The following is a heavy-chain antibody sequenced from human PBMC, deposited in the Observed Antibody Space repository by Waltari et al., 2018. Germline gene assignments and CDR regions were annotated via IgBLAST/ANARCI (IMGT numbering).Heavy chain of an antibody. Sequence: EVQLVQSGAEVKKPGATVKISCKASGYTFTDYYMHWVQQAPGKGLEWMGRVDPEDGETIYAEKFQGRVTITADTSTDTAYMELSSLRSEDTAVYYCATRKVGWLQLRTANFDYWGQGTLVTVSS. CDR1: GYTFTDYY. D-gene: IGHD5-12*01. V-gene: IGHV1-69-2*01. CDR2: VDPEDGET. CDR3: ATRKVGWLQLRTANFDY. J-gene: IGHJ4*02.